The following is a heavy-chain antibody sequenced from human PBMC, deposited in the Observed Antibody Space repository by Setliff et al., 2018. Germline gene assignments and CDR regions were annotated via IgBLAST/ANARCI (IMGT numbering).Heavy chain of an antibody. CDR3: AGVLRDYYGSGSYYNWFDP. Sequence: ASVKVSCKASGYTFTSYSMHWVRQAPGQSLEWMGWINAGNGNTKYSQKFQGRVTITRDTSASTAYMELSSLRSEDMAVYFCAGVLRDYYGSGSYYNWFDPWGQGTLVT. V-gene: IGHV1-3*01. CDR1: GYTFTSYS. CDR2: INAGNGNT. D-gene: IGHD3-10*01. J-gene: IGHJ5*02.